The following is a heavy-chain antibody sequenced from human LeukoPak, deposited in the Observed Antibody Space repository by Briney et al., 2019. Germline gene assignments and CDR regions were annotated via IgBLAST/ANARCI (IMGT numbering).Heavy chain of an antibody. CDR2: LYTGGGT. Sequence: GGSLRLSCAASGFSVSTTYMSWVRQTLEKGLQWVSVLYTGGGTDHADSVKGRFTISRDSSKNTLSLQMNNLRAEDTAIYYCTRSGYRHPYHFDSWGQGTLVIVSS. CDR3: TRSGYRHPYHFDS. D-gene: IGHD3-22*01. V-gene: IGHV3-53*01. CDR1: GFSVSTTY. J-gene: IGHJ4*02.